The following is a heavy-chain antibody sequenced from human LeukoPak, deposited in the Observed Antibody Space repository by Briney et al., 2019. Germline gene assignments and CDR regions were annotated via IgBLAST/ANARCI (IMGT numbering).Heavy chain of an antibody. D-gene: IGHD3-22*01. Sequence: SVKVSCKASGGTFSSYAISWVRQAPGQGLEWMGGIIPIFGTANYAQEFQGRVTITADESTSTAYMELSSLRSEDTAVYYCASYYDSSGYYYGYFDYWGQGTLVTVSS. CDR3: ASYYDSSGYYYGYFDY. J-gene: IGHJ4*02. V-gene: IGHV1-69*13. CDR2: IIPIFGTA. CDR1: GGTFSSYA.